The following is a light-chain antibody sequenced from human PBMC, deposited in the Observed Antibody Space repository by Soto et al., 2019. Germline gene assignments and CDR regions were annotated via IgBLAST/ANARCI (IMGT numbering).Light chain of an antibody. V-gene: IGKV1-33*01. CDR2: DAS. CDR3: QQYDILPR. Sequence: DIPMTQSPSSLSASVGDRVTITCQTSQDISNYLNWYQQKPGKAPKLLIYDASNLETGVTSRFRGNGYGTEFTFPISSLQPEDFATYYCQQYDILPRFGQGTKVEIK. CDR1: QDISNY. J-gene: IGKJ2*03.